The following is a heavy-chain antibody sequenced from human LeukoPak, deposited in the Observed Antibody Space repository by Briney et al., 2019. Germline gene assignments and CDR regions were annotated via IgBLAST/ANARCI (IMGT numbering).Heavy chain of an antibody. D-gene: IGHD3-10*01. CDR2: INHSGST. V-gene: IGHV4-34*01. J-gene: IGHJ5*02. CDR3: ARRMVRGVIRESRFDP. Sequence: PSETLSLTCGVYGGSFSGYYWSWIRQPPGKGLEWIGEINHSGSTNYNPSLKSRVTISVDTSKNQFSLKLSSVTAADTAVYYCARRMVRGVIRESRFDPWGQGTLVTVSS. CDR1: GGSFSGYY.